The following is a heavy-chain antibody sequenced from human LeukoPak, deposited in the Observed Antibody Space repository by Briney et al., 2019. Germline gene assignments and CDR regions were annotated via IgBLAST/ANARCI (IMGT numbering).Heavy chain of an antibody. CDR3: ATLDYYFDY. V-gene: IGHV1-3*01. J-gene: IGHJ4*03. D-gene: IGHD3-9*01. Sequence: KFQGRVTITRDTSASTAYMELSSLRSEDTAVYYCATLDYYFDYWGQGTMVTVSS.